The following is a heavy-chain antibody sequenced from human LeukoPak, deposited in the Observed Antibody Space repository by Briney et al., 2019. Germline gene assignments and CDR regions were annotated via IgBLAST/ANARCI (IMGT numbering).Heavy chain of an antibody. CDR2: ISSSSSTI. CDR1: GFTFSSYS. CDR3: IPGRRFGDPMNDY. J-gene: IGHJ4*02. D-gene: IGHD3-10*01. Sequence: GSLRLSCAASGFTFSSYSMNWVRQAPGKGLEWVSYISSSSSTIYYADSVKGRFTISRDNAKNSLYLQMNSLKTEDTAVYYCIPGRRFGDPMNDYWGQGTLVSVSS. V-gene: IGHV3-48*04.